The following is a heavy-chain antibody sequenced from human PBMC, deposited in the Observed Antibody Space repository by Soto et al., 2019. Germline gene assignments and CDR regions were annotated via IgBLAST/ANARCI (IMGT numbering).Heavy chain of an antibody. CDR3: AISWYYFDGSDYHDAFNI. CDR2: IYTGGST. Sequence: CGSLRLPSAVSGVTGSGNYMSWIRQAPGRGLAWVAVIYTGGSTYYSESAKGRYTISRDNSKNTLYLQMNSLRAQDTAVYYCAISWYYFDGSDYHDAFNIWGQGTLVTVSS. CDR1: GVTGSGNY. D-gene: IGHD3-22*01. J-gene: IGHJ3*02. V-gene: IGHV3-66*01.